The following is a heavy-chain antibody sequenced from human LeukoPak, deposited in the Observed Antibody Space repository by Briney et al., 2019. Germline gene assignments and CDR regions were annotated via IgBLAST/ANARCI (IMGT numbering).Heavy chain of an antibody. J-gene: IGHJ6*02. CDR2: IYTSGST. CDR3: ARVGYYYDSSAGYLGYYYGMDV. V-gene: IGHV4-4*07. D-gene: IGHD3-22*01. Sequence: SETLSLTCTVSGGSISSYYWSWIRQPAGKGLEWIGRIYTSGSTNYNPSLKSRVTMSVDTSKNQFSLKLSSVTAADTAVYYCARVGYYYDSSAGYLGYYYGMDVWGQGTTVTVSS. CDR1: GGSISSYY.